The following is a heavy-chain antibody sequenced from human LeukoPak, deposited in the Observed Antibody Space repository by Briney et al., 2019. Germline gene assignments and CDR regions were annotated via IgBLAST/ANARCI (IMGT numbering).Heavy chain of an antibody. Sequence: GGSLRLSCAASGFTFSSYSMNWVRQAPGKGLEWVSSISSSSYIYYADSVKGRFTISRDNAKNSLYLQMNSLRAEDTAVYYCARSLYYYDSSGARGVYFDYWGQGTLVTVSS. D-gene: IGHD3-22*01. CDR2: ISSSSYI. CDR3: ARSLYYYDSSGARGVYFDY. CDR1: GFTFSSYS. J-gene: IGHJ4*02. V-gene: IGHV3-21*01.